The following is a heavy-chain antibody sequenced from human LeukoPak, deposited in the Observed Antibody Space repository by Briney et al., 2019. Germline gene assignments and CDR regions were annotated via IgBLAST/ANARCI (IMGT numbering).Heavy chain of an antibody. Sequence: PSETLSLTCTVSGGSISSYYWSWIRQPPGEGLEWIGYIYSTGSANYNPSLKSRVTISLDTSRKQFSLKLTSVTAADTAVYYCARGPLRYYFDSWGQGTLVTVSS. J-gene: IGHJ4*02. CDR2: IYSTGSA. V-gene: IGHV4-59*01. CDR3: ARGPLRYYFDS. CDR1: GGSISSYY. D-gene: IGHD3-16*01.